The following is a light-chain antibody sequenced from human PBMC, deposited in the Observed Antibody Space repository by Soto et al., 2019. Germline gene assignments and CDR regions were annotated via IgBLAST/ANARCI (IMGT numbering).Light chain of an antibody. Sequence: EIVLTQSPGTLSLSPGERATLSCRASQSVRSSYLAWYQQRPGQAPRLLIYAASSRATGIPDRFSGSGSGTDFTLTISRLEPEDFAVYYCQQYGSSPPVTFVGGTKVEIK. J-gene: IGKJ4*01. CDR3: QQYGSSPPVT. CDR2: AAS. V-gene: IGKV3-20*01. CDR1: QSVRSSY.